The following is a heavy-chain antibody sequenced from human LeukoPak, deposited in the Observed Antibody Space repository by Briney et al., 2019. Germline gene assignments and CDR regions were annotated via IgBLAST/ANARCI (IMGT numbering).Heavy chain of an antibody. CDR1: GYTFTGYY. V-gene: IGHV1-2*02. Sequence: ASVKVSCKASGYTFTGYYMHWVRQAPGQGLEWMGWINPNSGGTNYAQKFQGRVTMTRDTSISTAYMELSRLRSDDTAVYYCARDLWPYGDYVYYYGMDVWGQGTTVTVYS. J-gene: IGHJ6*02. CDR2: INPNSGGT. CDR3: ARDLWPYGDYVYYYGMDV. D-gene: IGHD4-17*01.